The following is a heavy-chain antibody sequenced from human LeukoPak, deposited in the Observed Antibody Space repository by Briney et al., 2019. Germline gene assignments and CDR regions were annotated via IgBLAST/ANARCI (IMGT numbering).Heavy chain of an antibody. CDR2: INNSGST. V-gene: IGHV4-34*01. J-gene: IGHJ4*02. CDR1: GGSFSGYY. CDR3: ARVRGKYYYGSGKLGFFDY. D-gene: IGHD3-10*01. Sequence: SETLSLTCAVYGGSFSGYYWSWIRQPPGKGLEWVGEINNSGSTNYNPSLKSRVTISVDTSKNKFSLKLSSVTAADTAVYYCARVRGKYYYGSGKLGFFDYWGQGTLVTVSS.